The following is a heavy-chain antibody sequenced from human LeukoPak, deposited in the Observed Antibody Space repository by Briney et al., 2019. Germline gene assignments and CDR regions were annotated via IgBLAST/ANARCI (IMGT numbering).Heavy chain of an antibody. CDR3: ARTGWLLGGQFDY. CDR1: GDSVSSNSAA. CDR2: TFHRSKWYN. J-gene: IGHJ4*02. D-gene: IGHD5-24*01. Sequence: SQALSLTCAISGDSVSSNSAAWNWVRQSPSRGLEWLGRTFHRSKWYNDYAVFVKSRITINPDTSKNQFSLKLSSVTAADTAVYYCARTGWLLGGQFDYWGQGTLVTVSS. V-gene: IGHV6-1*01.